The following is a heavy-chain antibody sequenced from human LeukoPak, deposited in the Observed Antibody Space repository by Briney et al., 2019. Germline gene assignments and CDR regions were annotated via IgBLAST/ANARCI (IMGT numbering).Heavy chain of an antibody. CDR2: ISAGNVNT. V-gene: IGHV1-3*01. CDR1: GYNFNSYS. Sequence: ASVKVSCKASGYNFNSYSIHWVRQAPGQRLEWMGWISAGNVNTKYSQKFQGRVTITRDTSANTAYMELGSLRSEDTAVYYCARGYKNFDYWGQGTLVTVSS. CDR3: ARGYKNFDY. D-gene: IGHD1-1*01. J-gene: IGHJ4*02.